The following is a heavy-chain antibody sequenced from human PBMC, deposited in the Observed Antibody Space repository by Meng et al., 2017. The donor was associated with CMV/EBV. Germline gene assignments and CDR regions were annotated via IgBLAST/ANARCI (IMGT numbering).Heavy chain of an antibody. V-gene: IGHV2-5*02. CDR2: MSWATVK. CDR1: GSSVSTCGVD. J-gene: IGHJ4*02. D-gene: IGHD5-12*01. CDR3: ARGGSGGYDGY. Sequence: LKEPGLTLVNPTQPLTLTCDYSGSSVSTCGVDVVWSLQPPPKSLVWLTVMSWATVKRDSPSQKSKRTITKDPDKNQVILTMNNMNPVAKATSYYARGGSGGYDGYWGQGTLVTVSS.